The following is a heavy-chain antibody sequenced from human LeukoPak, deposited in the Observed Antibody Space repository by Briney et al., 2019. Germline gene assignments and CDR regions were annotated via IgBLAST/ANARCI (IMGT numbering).Heavy chain of an antibody. J-gene: IGHJ4*02. V-gene: IGHV3-7*05. Sequence: PGGSLRLSCAASGFTFSDYYMSWVRQAPGKGLEWVANINLDGTEKHYVDSVKGRFTISRDNARKSLYLQMNSLRAEDTAVYYCARDNVGATPFDYWGQGTLVTVSS. CDR3: ARDNVGATPFDY. CDR1: GFTFSDYY. D-gene: IGHD1-26*01. CDR2: INLDGTEK.